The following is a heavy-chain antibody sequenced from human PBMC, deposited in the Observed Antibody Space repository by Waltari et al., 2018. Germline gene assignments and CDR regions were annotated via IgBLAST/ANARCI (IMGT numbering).Heavy chain of an antibody. D-gene: IGHD6-19*01. CDR3: ASDLGGTAVATDAFDI. V-gene: IGHV4-38-2*01. CDR2: VSHSGST. CDR1: GGPLRRGYY. J-gene: IGHJ3*02. Sequence: QVQLQQSGPGQVKPSEPLSLTCAVSGGPLRRGYYWGWIRQPLGKGLEWIGSVSHSGSTYYNPSLKSRVTISIHMSKHQFSLELRSVTAADTAVYFCASDLGGTAVATDAFDIWGQGTMVIVSS.